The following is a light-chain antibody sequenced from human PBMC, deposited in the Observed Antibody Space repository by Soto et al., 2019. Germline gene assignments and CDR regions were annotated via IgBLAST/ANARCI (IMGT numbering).Light chain of an antibody. CDR1: QSISGRY. J-gene: IGKJ4*01. CDR2: DAS. CDR3: QQYGSSPLT. V-gene: IGKV3-20*01. Sequence: ETVLTQSPGTLSLSPGERASLSCRASQSISGRYLDWYQQKPGQAPRLLIYDASSRATGIPDRFSGSGSGTDFILTISRLEPEDFAVYYCQQYGSSPLTFGGGTKVEIK.